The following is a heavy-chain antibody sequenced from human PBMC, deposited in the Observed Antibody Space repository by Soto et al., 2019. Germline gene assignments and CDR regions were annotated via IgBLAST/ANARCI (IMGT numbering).Heavy chain of an antibody. CDR2: ISTYSGKT. CDR1: CYAFTSYS. V-gene: IGHV1-18*01. J-gene: IGHJ4*02. CDR3: ARRYGDPSSSAGFDY. D-gene: IGHD2-21*02. Sequence: QVQLVQSGTEVKKSGASVKVSCKASCYAFTSYSVSWVRQAPGQGLEWMGSISTYSGKTNYVQSLQGRVTMTTDTSTTTDYLDLRSLRPDDTAIYYCARRYGDPSSSAGFDYWGQGTLVTVSS.